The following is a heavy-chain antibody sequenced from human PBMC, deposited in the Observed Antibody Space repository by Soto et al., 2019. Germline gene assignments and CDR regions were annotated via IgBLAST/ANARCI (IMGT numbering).Heavy chain of an antibody. CDR1: GDSVSINSAG. J-gene: IGHJ4*01. CDR2: TYYSSKLYY. V-gene: IGHV6-1*01. Sequence: PSETLSVSCAVTGDSVSINSAGWSWVRQSPSRGLEWLGRTYYSSKLYYEYALSVRGRITINPDTSKNQYSLQLNSVTPEDTAVYFCARGEQYSGRIFDYWGQGTLVTVSS. CDR3: ARGEQYSGRIFDY. D-gene: IGHD1-26*01.